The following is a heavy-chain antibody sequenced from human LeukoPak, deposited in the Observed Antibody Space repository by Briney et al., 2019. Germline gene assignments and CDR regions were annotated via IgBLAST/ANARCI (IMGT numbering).Heavy chain of an antibody. Sequence: GGSLRLSCAASGFTFSTYEMTWVRQAPGKGLEWVANIKRDASEKYYVDSVRGRFTISRDNAKNSLYLQMNSLRAEDTAVYYCARAGWFGELLGTCDNWGQGTLVTVSS. J-gene: IGHJ4*02. V-gene: IGHV3-7*01. CDR3: ARAGWFGELLGTCDN. CDR2: IKRDASEK. D-gene: IGHD3-10*01. CDR1: GFTFSTYE.